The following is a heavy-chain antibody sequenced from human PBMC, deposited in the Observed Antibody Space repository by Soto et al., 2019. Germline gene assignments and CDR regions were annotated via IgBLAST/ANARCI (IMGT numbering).Heavy chain of an antibody. J-gene: IGHJ4*02. CDR2: ISWNSGSI. V-gene: IGHV3-9*01. Sequence: HPGGSLRLSCAASGFTFDDYAMHWVRQAPGKGLKWVSGISWNSGSIGYADSVKGRFTISRDNAKNSLYLQMDSLRAEDTALYYCAKENPEMATIILGKLFPYYFDYWGQGTLVTVSS. D-gene: IGHD5-12*01. CDR1: GFTFDDYA. CDR3: AKENPEMATIILGKLFPYYFDY.